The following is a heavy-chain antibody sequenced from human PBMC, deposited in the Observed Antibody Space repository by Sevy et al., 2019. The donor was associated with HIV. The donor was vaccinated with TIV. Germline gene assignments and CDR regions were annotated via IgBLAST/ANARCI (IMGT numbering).Heavy chain of an antibody. CDR2: ISGSGTRT. CDR1: GFSFDSYG. CDR3: AERGGGHYDPDEIGYYFYYYNMDV. J-gene: IGHJ6*03. D-gene: IGHD3-22*01. Sequence: QAGGSLRLSCAVSGFSFDSYGMTWVRQAPGKGLEWVSGISGSGTRTYYADSGKGRFSISRDNSKNRLYLQMNSLRSEDTATDYCAERGGGHYDPDEIGYYFYYYNMDVWGKGTTVTVSS. V-gene: IGHV3-23*01.